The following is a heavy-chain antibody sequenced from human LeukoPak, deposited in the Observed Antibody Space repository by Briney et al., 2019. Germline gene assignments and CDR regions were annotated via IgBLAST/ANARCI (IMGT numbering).Heavy chain of an antibody. CDR3: ARQTSGGYTVFFGKPRGHWFDP. Sequence: ASVKVSCKVSGYTLTELSMHWVRQAPGKGLEWMGGFDPKNGETIYAQKFQGRVTMTEDESTSTAYMELSSLRSEDTAVYYCARQTSGGYTVFFGKPRGHWFDPWGQGTLVTVSS. V-gene: IGHV1-24*01. J-gene: IGHJ5*02. CDR1: GYTLTELS. CDR2: FDPKNGET. D-gene: IGHD3-3*01.